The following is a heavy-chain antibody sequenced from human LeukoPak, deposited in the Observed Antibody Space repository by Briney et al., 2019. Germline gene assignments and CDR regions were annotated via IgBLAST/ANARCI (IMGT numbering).Heavy chain of an antibody. Sequence: PSETLSLTCTVSGGSISSSSYYWGWIRQPPGKGLEWIGSIYYSGSTYYNPSLKSRVTISVDTSKNQFSLKLSSVTAADTAVYYCARLDDSSGYYPITGRGSDAFDIWGQGTMVTVSS. V-gene: IGHV4-39*01. J-gene: IGHJ3*02. CDR2: IYYSGST. D-gene: IGHD3-22*01. CDR3: ARLDDSSGYYPITGRGSDAFDI. CDR1: GGSISSSSYY.